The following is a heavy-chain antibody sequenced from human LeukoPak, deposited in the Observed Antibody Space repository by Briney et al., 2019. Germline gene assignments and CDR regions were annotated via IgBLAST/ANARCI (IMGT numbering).Heavy chain of an antibody. V-gene: IGHV4-61*02. D-gene: IGHD3-22*01. J-gene: IGHJ3*02. Sequence: SQTLSLTCTVSGDSISSGDYYWSWIRQPAGKRLEWIGRISSSGSTNYNPSLKSRLTISVDTSKNQFSLKLSSVTAADTAVYFCARGPYSYDSSGAFDIWGQGTMVTVSS. CDR1: GDSISSGDYY. CDR2: ISSSGST. CDR3: ARGPYSYDSSGAFDI.